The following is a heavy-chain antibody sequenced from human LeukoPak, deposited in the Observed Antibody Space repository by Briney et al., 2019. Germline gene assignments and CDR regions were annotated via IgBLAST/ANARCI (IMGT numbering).Heavy chain of an antibody. Sequence: PGGSLRLSCAASGFTFSSYAMSWVRQAPGKGLEWVSAISGSGGSTYYADSVKGRFTISRDNSKNTLYLQMNSLRAEDTAVYYCAKQNRVTMIVVVITPYYFDYWGQGTLVTVSS. D-gene: IGHD3-22*01. CDR1: GFTFSSYA. CDR3: AKQNRVTMIVVVITPYYFDY. J-gene: IGHJ4*02. V-gene: IGHV3-23*01. CDR2: ISGSGGST.